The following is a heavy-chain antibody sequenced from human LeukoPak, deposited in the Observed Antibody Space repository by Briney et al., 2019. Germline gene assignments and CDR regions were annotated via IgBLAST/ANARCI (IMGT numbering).Heavy chain of an antibody. J-gene: IGHJ6*03. D-gene: IGHD2-15*01. CDR2: IYYTGSA. CDR1: GDSISSNY. Sequence: ASETLSLTCTVSGDSISSNYWSWIRQPPGRGLEWIGYIYYTGSAFYNPSLKSRVTISVDTSKNQFSLKLSSVTAADTAVYYCAREGIYCSGGNCYVNKHYYMDVWGKGTTVTVSS. V-gene: IGHV4-59*01. CDR3: AREGIYCSGGNCYVNKHYYMDV.